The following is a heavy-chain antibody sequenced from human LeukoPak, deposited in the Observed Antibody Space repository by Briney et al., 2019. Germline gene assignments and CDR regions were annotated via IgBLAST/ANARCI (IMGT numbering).Heavy chain of an antibody. CDR3: AKDLPKISIFGALQH. D-gene: IGHD3-3*01. CDR1: GFIFSSYV. V-gene: IGHV3-23*01. J-gene: IGHJ1*01. CDR2: ISASGGST. Sequence: GGSLRLSCAASGFIFSSYVMSWVRQAPGKGLEWVSGISASGGSTYYADSVKGRFTISRDNSKNTLYLQMNSLRGEDTAVYFCAKDLPKISIFGALQHWGQGTLVTVSS.